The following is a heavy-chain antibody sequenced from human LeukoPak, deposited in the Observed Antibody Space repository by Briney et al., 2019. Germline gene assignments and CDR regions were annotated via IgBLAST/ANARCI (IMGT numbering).Heavy chain of an antibody. CDR2: IYYSGRT. J-gene: IGHJ4*02. CDR1: GGSISSTTYY. Sequence: PSETLSLTCTVSGGSISSTTYYWGRLRQPPGKGLEWFGSIYYSGRTYYTPSLRSRVTISVDTSKNQFSLKLSSVTAADTAVYFCARQRAWFGEWAFDCWGQGTLVTVSS. D-gene: IGHD3-10*01. V-gene: IGHV4-39*01. CDR3: ARQRAWFGEWAFDC.